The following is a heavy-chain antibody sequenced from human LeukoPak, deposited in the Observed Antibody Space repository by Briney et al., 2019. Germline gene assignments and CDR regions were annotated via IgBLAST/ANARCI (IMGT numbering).Heavy chain of an antibody. V-gene: IGHV4-61*01. CDR2: IYHSGST. D-gene: IGHD5-24*01. J-gene: IGHJ3*02. Sequence: PSETLSLTCTVSGGSITSDNYYWSWIRQPPGKGLEWIGYIYHSGSTNYNPSLKSRVTISVDTSKNQLSLTLRSVTAADTAVYYCARVPTGEMATIQAVDIWGQGTMVIISS. CDR3: ARVPTGEMATIQAVDI. CDR1: GGSITSDNYY.